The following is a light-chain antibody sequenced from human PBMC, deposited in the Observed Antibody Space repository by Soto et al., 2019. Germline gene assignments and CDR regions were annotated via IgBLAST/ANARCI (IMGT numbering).Light chain of an antibody. V-gene: IGLV2-14*01. CDR3: SSYTSSSTLAYV. CDR1: SSDVGGYNY. J-gene: IGLJ1*01. CDR2: DVS. Sequence: QSALTQPASVSGSPGQSITIPCTGTSSDVGGYNYVSWYQQHPGKAPKLMIYDVSNRPSGVSNRFSGSKSGNTASLTISGLQAEDEADYYCSSYTSSSTLAYVFGTGTKLTVL.